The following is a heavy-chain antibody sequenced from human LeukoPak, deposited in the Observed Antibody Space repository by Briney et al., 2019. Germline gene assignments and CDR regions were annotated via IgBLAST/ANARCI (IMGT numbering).Heavy chain of an antibody. D-gene: IGHD1-26*01. CDR1: GFTFSGYY. J-gene: IGHJ4*02. V-gene: IGHV3-11*04. Sequence: GGSLRLSCAASGFTFSGYYMSWIRQAPGKGLELLSYISGSGSSIVYADSVKGRFTISRDNAKNSLYLQMNSLRDEDTAVYYCASYSSYYFDYWGQGTLVTVSS. CDR3: ASYSSYYFDY. CDR2: ISGSGSSI.